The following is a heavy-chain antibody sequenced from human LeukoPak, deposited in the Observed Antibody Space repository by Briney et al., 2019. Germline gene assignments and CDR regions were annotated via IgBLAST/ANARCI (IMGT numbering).Heavy chain of an antibody. CDR1: GFTFSSYA. J-gene: IGHJ6*02. D-gene: IGHD6-19*01. CDR3: ALPLSSYSSGWSSYYYYGMDV. V-gene: IGHV3-23*01. Sequence: GGSLRLSCAASGFTFSSYAMSWVRQAPGKGLEWVSAISGSGGSTYYADSVKGRFTISRDNSKNRLYLQMNSLRAEDTAVYYCALPLSSYSSGWSSYYYYGMDVWGQGTTVTVSS. CDR2: ISGSGGST.